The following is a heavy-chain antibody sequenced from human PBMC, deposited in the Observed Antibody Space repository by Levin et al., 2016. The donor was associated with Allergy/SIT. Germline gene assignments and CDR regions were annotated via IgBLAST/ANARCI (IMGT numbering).Heavy chain of an antibody. J-gene: IGHJ4*02. D-gene: IGHD3-3*01. CDR3: ARGVGYDFWSGYSFPDY. V-gene: IGHV3-74*01. Sequence: GSLRLSCAASGFTFSSYWMHWVRQAPGKGLVWVSRINSDGSSTSYADSVKGRFTISRDNAKNTLYLQMNSLRAEDTAVYYCARGVGYDFWSGYSFPDYWGQGTLVTVSS. CDR2: INSDGSST. CDR1: GFTFSSYW.